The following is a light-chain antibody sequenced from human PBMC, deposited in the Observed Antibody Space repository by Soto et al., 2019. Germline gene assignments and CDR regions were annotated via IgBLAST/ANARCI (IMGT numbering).Light chain of an antibody. CDR2: SAS. CDR3: QQYGDSCWT. Sequence: ELVLTQSPGTLSLSPGERATLSCRVSHSVSISYLAWYQQKPGQAPRLLIYSASSRATGIPDRFSGSGSGTDYTLTISRLEPEDFAVYYCQQYGDSCWTFGQGTKVDIK. V-gene: IGKV3-20*01. J-gene: IGKJ1*01. CDR1: HSVSISY.